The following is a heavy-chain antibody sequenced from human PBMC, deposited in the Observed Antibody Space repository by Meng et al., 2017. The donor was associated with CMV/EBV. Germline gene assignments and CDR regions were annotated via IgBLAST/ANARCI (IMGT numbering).Heavy chain of an antibody. CDR2: ISAYNGNT. CDR1: GYTFTSYG. V-gene: IGHV1-18*01. Sequence: SGYTFTSYGISWVRQAPGQGLEWMGWISAYNGNTNYAQELQGRVTMTTDTSTSTAYMELRSLRSDDTAVYYCARVAYSSSWYHAFDYWGQGTLVTVSS. J-gene: IGHJ4*02. CDR3: ARVAYSSSWYHAFDY. D-gene: IGHD6-13*01.